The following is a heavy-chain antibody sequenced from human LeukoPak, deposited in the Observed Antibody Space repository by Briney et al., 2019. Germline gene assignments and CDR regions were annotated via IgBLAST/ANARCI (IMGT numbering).Heavy chain of an antibody. V-gene: IGHV3-23*01. CDR1: GFTLNTYA. D-gene: IGHD5-18*01. J-gene: IGHJ4*02. CDR2: VSASGDNT. CDR3: AKVLAGYSYGSYDY. Sequence: GGSLRLSCAASGFTLNTYAKAWVRQAPGKGLEWVSTVSASGDNTYYVDSVKGRFTISRDNSKSTLSLQMNSLRNEDTGVYYCAKVLAGYSYGSYDYWGQGTLVTVSS.